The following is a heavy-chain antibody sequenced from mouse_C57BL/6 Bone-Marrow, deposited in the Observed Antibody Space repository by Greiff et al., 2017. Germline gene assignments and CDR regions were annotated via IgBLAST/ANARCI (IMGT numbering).Heavy chain of an antibody. Sequence: DVMLVESGGGLVQPGGSLKLSCAASGFTFSDYYMYWVRQTPEKRLEWVAYISNGGGSTYYPDTVKGRFTISRDNAKNTLYLQMSRLKSEDTAMYYCARPPYGNRYYYAMDYWGQGTSVTVSS. CDR3: ARPPYGNRYYYAMDY. D-gene: IGHD2-1*01. J-gene: IGHJ4*01. CDR1: GFTFSDYY. V-gene: IGHV5-12*01. CDR2: ISNGGGST.